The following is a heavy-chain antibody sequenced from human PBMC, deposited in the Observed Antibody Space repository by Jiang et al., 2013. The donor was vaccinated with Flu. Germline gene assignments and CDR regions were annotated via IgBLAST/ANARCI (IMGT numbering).Heavy chain of an antibody. D-gene: IGHD2-15*01. V-gene: IGHV4-38-2*02. Sequence: LLKPSETLSLTCTVSGYSISSGFYWGWIRQSPGKGLEWIGSISHNGEAYYNPSLRSRVSISVDTSKNQFSLRLTSVTAADTAVYHCARGFMGSASADPSDPHNWFDPWGQGARVTVSS. CDR1: GYSISSGFY. CDR2: ISHNGEA. CDR3: ARGFMGSASADPSDPHNWFDP. J-gene: IGHJ5*02.